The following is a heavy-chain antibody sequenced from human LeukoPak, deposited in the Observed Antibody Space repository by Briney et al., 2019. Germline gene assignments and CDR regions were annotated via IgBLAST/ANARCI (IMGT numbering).Heavy chain of an antibody. Sequence: SETQSLTRTVSGASISRSSYYWGWIRQPPGKGLEWIGSIYSSGITYCNPYLKSRVTIFVDTSKNQVTLQLSSVTAADTAVYYCAGRPAGYWGQGTLVTVSS. CDR2: IYSSGIT. CDR1: GASISRSSYY. J-gene: IGHJ4*02. V-gene: IGHV4-39*01. CDR3: AGRPAGY.